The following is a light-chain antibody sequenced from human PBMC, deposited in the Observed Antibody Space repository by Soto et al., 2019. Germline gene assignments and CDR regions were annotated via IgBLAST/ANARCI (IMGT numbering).Light chain of an antibody. Sequence: NFMLTQPHSVSESPGKTVTISCTRSSGSIANNYVQWYQQRPGRAPTTVIYENKLRPSGGPGRFSGSTDGSSNSASLTIAGLQTEVEADYYCQSYDADFVIFGGGTKLTVL. CDR2: ENK. CDR1: SGSIANNY. V-gene: IGLV6-57*04. J-gene: IGLJ2*01. CDR3: QSYDADFVI.